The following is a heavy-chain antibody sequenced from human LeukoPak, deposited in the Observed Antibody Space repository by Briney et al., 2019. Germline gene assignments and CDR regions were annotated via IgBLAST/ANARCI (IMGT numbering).Heavy chain of an antibody. CDR2: ISSASAYT. D-gene: IGHD6-19*01. CDR1: GXSFSTYS. Sequence: GGSLRLSCAASGXSFSTYSMNWVRQAPGKGLEWVSSISSASAYTYYADSVEGRFTISRDNAKNSLYLQMNSLRAEDTAVYYCARENWYSSDWYRLDHWGQGTLVTVSS. CDR3: ARENWYSSDWYRLDH. V-gene: IGHV3-21*04. J-gene: IGHJ4*02.